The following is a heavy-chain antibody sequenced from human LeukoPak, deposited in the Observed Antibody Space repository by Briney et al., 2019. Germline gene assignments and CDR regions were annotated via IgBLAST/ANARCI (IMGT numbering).Heavy chain of an antibody. CDR2: IYYSGST. CDR3: ARSSYYYGSGSYYPTEYYFDY. CDR1: GGSISSYY. D-gene: IGHD3-10*01. V-gene: IGHV4-59*01. J-gene: IGHJ4*02. Sequence: SETLSLTCTVSGGSISSYYWSWIRQPPGKGLEWIGYIYYSGSTNYNPSLKSRFTISVDTSKNEFSLKLSSVTAADTAVYYCARSSYYYGSGSYYPTEYYFDYWGQGTLVTVSS.